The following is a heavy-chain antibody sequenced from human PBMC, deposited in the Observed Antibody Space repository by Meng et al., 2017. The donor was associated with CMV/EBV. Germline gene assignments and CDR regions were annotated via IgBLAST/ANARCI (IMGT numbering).Heavy chain of an antibody. CDR3: ARDQTVTIGNYYYGMDV. Sequence: GGSLRLSCAASGFTFSSYSMNWVRQAPGKGLEWVSSISSSSSYIYYADSVKGRFTISRDNAKNSLYLQMNSLRAEDTAAYYCARDQTVTIGNYYYGMDVWGQGTTVTVSS. CDR2: ISSSSSYI. CDR1: GFTFSSYS. J-gene: IGHJ6*02. V-gene: IGHV3-21*01. D-gene: IGHD4-11*01.